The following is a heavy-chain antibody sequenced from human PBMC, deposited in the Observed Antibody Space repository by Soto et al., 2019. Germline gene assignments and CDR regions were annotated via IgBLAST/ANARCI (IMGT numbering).Heavy chain of an antibody. CDR3: ARSQTAVTSSDY. CDR1: GGSISSGGYS. D-gene: IGHD4-17*01. CDR2: IYHSGST. V-gene: IGHV4-30-2*01. Sequence: QLQLQESGSGLVKPSQTLSLTCAVSGGSISSGGYSWSWIRQPPGKGLEWIGYIYHSGSTYYNPSAKSRVTMSVDRSKNPFSLKLSSVTAADTAVYYCARSQTAVTSSDYWGQGTLVTVSS. J-gene: IGHJ4*02.